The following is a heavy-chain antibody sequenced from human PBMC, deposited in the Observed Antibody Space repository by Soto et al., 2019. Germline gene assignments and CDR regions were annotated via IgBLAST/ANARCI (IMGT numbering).Heavy chain of an antibody. CDR1: GYTFTSYG. CDR3: ARGSYIQLWSAPDY. Sequence: ASVKVSCKAAGYTFTSYGISWVRQAPGQGLEWMGWISAYNGNTNYAQKLQGRVTMTTDTSTSTAYMELRSLRSDDTAVYYCARGSYIQLWSAPDYWGHGTLVTVSS. D-gene: IGHD5-18*01. CDR2: ISAYNGNT. V-gene: IGHV1-18*01. J-gene: IGHJ4*01.